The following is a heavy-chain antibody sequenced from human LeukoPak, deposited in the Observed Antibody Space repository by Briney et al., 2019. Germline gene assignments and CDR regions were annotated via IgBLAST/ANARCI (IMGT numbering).Heavy chain of an antibody. D-gene: IGHD3-22*01. J-gene: IGHJ5*02. V-gene: IGHV4-39*01. CDR3: ARQGLIVRSPTWFDP. Sequence: PSETLSLTCTVSGDSISSSSYYWGWIRQPPGKGLEWIGIIYYSGSTYYNPSLKSRVTISVDTSKNQFSLKLSSVTAADTAVYYCARQGLIVRSPTWFDPWGQGTLVTVSS. CDR1: GDSISSSSYY. CDR2: IYYSGST.